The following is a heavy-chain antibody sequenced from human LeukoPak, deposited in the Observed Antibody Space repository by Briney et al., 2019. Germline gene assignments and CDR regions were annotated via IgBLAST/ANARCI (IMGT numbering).Heavy chain of an antibody. J-gene: IGHJ4*02. Sequence: ASVKVSCKASGYTFTGYYMHWVRQAPGQGLEWMGWINPNSGGTNYAQKFQGRVTMTRDTPISTAYIELSRLRSDDTAVYYCAREMGYCSGGSCYSNFDYWGQGTLVTVSS. V-gene: IGHV1-2*02. CDR2: INPNSGGT. D-gene: IGHD2-15*01. CDR1: GYTFTGYY. CDR3: AREMGYCSGGSCYSNFDY.